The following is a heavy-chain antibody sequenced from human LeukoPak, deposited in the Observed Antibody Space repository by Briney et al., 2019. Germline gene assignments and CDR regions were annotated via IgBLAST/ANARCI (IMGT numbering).Heavy chain of an antibody. V-gene: IGHV3-30*03. J-gene: IGHJ4*02. D-gene: IGHD2-2*03. CDR1: GFTFSSYG. Sequence: GRFLRLSCAASGFTFSSYGMHWVRQAPGKGLEWVAVISYDGSNKYYADSVKGRFTISRDNAKNTLYLQMNSLRAEDTAVYYCASWIKSRYFDYWGQGTLVTVSS. CDR2: ISYDGSNK. CDR3: ASWIKSRYFDY.